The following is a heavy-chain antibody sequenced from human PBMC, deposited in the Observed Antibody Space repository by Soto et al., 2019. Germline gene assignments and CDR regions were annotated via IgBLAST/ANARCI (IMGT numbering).Heavy chain of an antibody. J-gene: IGHJ4*02. V-gene: IGHV3-23*01. D-gene: IGHD2-15*01. CDR2: ISGSGDST. CDR1: GFTFSSYA. CDR3: AKRPLSGGSCCHFDY. Sequence: EVQLLESGGGLVQPGGSLRLSCAASGFTFSSYAMSWVRQAPGKGLEWVSVISGSGDSTYYADSLKGRFTISRDNSKSTLYLQMNSRRAEDTAVYYCAKRPLSGGSCCHFDYWGQGTLVTVSS.